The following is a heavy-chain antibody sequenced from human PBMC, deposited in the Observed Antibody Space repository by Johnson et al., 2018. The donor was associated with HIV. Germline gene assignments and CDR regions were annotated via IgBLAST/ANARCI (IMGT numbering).Heavy chain of an antibody. V-gene: IGHV3-30*04. J-gene: IGHJ3*02. CDR3: AREYSSLSQGAFDI. Sequence: VQLVESGGGVVQPGKSLRLSCAASGFTFSSYAMHWVRQAPGKGLEWVAVISYDGSNKYYADSVKGRFTISIDNSKNTLYLQMNSLRAEDTAVYYCAREYSSLSQGAFDIWGQGTMVTVSS. CDR2: ISYDGSNK. CDR1: GFTFSSYA. D-gene: IGHD6-6*01.